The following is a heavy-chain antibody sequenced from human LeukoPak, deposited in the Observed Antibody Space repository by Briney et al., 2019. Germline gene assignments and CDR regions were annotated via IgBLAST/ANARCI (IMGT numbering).Heavy chain of an antibody. CDR2: ISGSGSTK. J-gene: IGHJ4*02. CDR3: ARDYGGVMFDY. V-gene: IGHV3-48*03. Sequence: QPGGSLRLSCAASGFTFSRFEMNWVRQGPGKGLEWVSYISGSGSTKYYAETAKGRFTISRDNDKSSLYLQMNSLRAEDTAVYYCARDYGGVMFDYWGQGTLLTVSS. D-gene: IGHD4-23*01. CDR1: GFTFSRFE.